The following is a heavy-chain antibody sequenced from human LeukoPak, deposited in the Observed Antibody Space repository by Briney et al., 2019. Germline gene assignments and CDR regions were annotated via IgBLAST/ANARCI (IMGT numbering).Heavy chain of an antibody. J-gene: IGHJ4*02. D-gene: IGHD2-2*01. CDR2: IYSGGST. CDR3: AKDKERLGYCSSTSCYLGY. Sequence: GGSLRLSCAASGFTVSSNYMSWVRQAPGKGLEWVSVIYSGGSTYYADSVKGRFTISRDNSKNTLYLQMNSLRAEDTAVYYCAKDKERLGYCSSTSCYLGYWGQGTLVTVSS. CDR1: GFTVSSNY. V-gene: IGHV3-53*01.